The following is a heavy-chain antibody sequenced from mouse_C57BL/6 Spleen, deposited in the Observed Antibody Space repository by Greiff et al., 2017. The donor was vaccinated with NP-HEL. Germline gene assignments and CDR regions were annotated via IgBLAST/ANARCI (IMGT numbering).Heavy chain of an antibody. D-gene: IGHD2-1*01. Sequence: EVQGVESGGGLVQPGGSLKLSCAASGFTFSDYYMYWVRQTPEKRLEWVAYISNGGGSTYYPDTVKGRFTISRDNAKNTLYLQMSRLKSEDTAMYYCARHEGNYEYFDVWGTGTTVTVSS. V-gene: IGHV5-12*01. CDR2: ISNGGGST. J-gene: IGHJ1*03. CDR1: GFTFSDYY. CDR3: ARHEGNYEYFDV.